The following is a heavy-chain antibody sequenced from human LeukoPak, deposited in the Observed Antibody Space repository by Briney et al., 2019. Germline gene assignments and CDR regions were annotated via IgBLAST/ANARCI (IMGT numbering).Heavy chain of an antibody. CDR3: ARHYDFWSGYYRVNWFDP. CDR1: GGSISIYY. V-gene: IGHV4-59*01. Sequence: PSETLSLTCTVSGGSISIYYWSWIRQPPGKGLEWIGYIYYSGSTNYNPSLKSRVTISVDTSKNQFSLKLSSVTAADTAVYYCARHYDFWSGYYRVNWFDPWGQGTLVTVSS. D-gene: IGHD3-3*01. CDR2: IYYSGST. J-gene: IGHJ5*02.